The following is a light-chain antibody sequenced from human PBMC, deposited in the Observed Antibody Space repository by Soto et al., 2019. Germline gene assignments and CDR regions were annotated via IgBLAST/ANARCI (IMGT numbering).Light chain of an antibody. V-gene: IGKV3-11*01. Sequence: VLTQSPATLSLSPGERATLSCRASQTVSSCLAWYQQKPGQAPRLLIHDSSDRATGIPARFSGSGSGTDFTLTISSLEPEDVAVYYCQQRSNWPLTFGGGTRVEI. CDR1: QTVSSC. J-gene: IGKJ4*01. CDR2: DSS. CDR3: QQRSNWPLT.